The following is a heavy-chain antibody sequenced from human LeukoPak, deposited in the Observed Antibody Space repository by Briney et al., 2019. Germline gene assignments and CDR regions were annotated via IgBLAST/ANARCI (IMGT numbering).Heavy chain of an antibody. D-gene: IGHD2-2*01. V-gene: IGHV4-59*01. Sequence: SETLSLTCTVSGDSISSYYWSWIRQPPGKGLEWLGYVYYSGSTNYNPSLKSRATISLDTSNNQFSLKLSSVTAADTAVYYCARGYCSSTKCSQFDPWGQGTLVTVSS. CDR2: VYYSGST. CDR1: GDSISSYY. CDR3: ARGYCSSTKCSQFDP. J-gene: IGHJ5*02.